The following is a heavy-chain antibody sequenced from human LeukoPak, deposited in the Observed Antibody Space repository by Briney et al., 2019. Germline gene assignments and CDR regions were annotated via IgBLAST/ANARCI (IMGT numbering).Heavy chain of an antibody. CDR1: GGSISGYS. J-gene: IGHJ5*02. CDR2: IYYTGIT. CDR3: ARLHSSRAEEFDP. Sequence: PSETLSLTCTVSGGSISGYSWSWIRQSPGKGLEWIGYIYYTGITAYNPSLGRGVTISVDRSNNQFSLRLTSVTAADTAVYYCARLHSSRAEEFDPWGQGTLVTVSS. V-gene: IGHV4-59*01.